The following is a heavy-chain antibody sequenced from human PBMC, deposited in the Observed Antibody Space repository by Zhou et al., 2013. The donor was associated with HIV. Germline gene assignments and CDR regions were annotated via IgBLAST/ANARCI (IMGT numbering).Heavy chain of an antibody. V-gene: IGHV4-39*01. CDR2: VYYSGRT. J-gene: IGHJ4*02. D-gene: IGHD2-21*01. CDR3: ARHRDSFIFYPFGY. CDR1: GGSISSSSHY. Sequence: QVQLQESGPGLVKPSETLSLTCAVSGGSISSSSHYWGWIRQPPGKGMEWIGSVYYSGRTYYSPSLKSRVTISVDTSKNQFSLKLSSVTAADTAVFYXARHRDSFIFYPFGYWGQGTQVTVSP.